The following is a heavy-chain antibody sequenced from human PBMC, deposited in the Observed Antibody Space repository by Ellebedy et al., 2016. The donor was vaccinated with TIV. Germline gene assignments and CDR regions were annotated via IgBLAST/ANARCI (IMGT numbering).Heavy chain of an antibody. D-gene: IGHD6-19*01. CDR1: GFTFTQYW. Sequence: GESLKISCAASGFTFTQYWLHWVRQAPGKGPVWVSRINSDGSSTTYADSVKGRFTISRDNAKNTLYVQMNSLRAEDTAVYYCARAGSSGWEAYFDLWGRGTLVTVSS. V-gene: IGHV3-74*01. CDR3: ARAGSSGWEAYFDL. CDR2: INSDGSST. J-gene: IGHJ2*01.